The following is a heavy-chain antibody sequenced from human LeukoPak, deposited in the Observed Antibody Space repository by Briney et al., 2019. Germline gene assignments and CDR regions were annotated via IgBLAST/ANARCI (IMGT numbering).Heavy chain of an antibody. CDR1: GGSMSGFF. J-gene: IGHJ6*02. D-gene: IGHD3-10*01. CDR3: ARTSRHFYGSGTNLTPWPAGMDV. V-gene: IGHV4-59*01. Sequence: SETLSLTCTVSGGSMSGFFWTWIRQPPGRELEWIGSIYYSGSSTKYNPSLKSRVTISVDTSKSQFSLNLNSATAADTAVYYCARTSRHFYGSGTNLTPWPAGMDVWGQGTTVTVS. CDR2: IYYSGSST.